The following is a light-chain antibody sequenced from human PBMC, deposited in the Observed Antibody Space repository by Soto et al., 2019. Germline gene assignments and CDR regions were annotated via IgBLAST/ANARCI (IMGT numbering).Light chain of an antibody. CDR2: EVS. V-gene: IGLV2-14*01. CDR1: SSDVGGYNY. J-gene: IGLJ1*01. CDR3: LLYYGGAYV. Sequence: QSALTQPASVSGSPGQSITISCTGTSSDVGGYNYVSWYQQHPGKAPKLMIYEVSNRPSGVSNRFSGSKSGNTASLTISGLQAEDEAEYYCLLYYGGAYVFGTGTKLTVL.